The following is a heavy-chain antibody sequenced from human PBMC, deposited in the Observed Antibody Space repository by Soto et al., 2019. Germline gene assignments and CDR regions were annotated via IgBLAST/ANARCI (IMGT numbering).Heavy chain of an antibody. Sequence: SETLSLTCAVSGGSISSSSWWSWVRQPPGKGLEWIGEIYHSGSTNCNPSLKSRVTISVDKSKNQFSLKLSSVTAADTAVYYCARGKTTGIYYFDYWGQGTLVTVSS. CDR2: IYHSGST. CDR3: ARGKTTGIYYFDY. D-gene: IGHD4-17*01. V-gene: IGHV4-4*02. J-gene: IGHJ4*02. CDR1: GGSISSSSW.